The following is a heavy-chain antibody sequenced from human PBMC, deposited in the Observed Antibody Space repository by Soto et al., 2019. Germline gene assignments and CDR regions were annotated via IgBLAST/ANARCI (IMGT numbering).Heavy chain of an antibody. Sequence: AGLKSSCKGCGYRFTSYGIAWVRQMPGKGLECMGIIYPGDSDTRYSPSFEGQVTISADKSINTAYLQWSSLKASDSAMYYCARPFDTSGWYDHWGQGTLVTVSS. D-gene: IGHD6-19*01. V-gene: IGHV5-51*01. CDR3: ARPFDTSGWYDH. J-gene: IGHJ5*02. CDR1: GYRFTSYG. CDR2: IYPGDSDT.